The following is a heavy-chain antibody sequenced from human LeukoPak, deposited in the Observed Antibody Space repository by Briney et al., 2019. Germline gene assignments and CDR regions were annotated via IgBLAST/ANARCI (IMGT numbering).Heavy chain of an antibody. Sequence: GGSLRLSCEASGFSFTNTWMSWVRQAPGKGLEWVGRVKSKADDGTTDYAAPVQGRFTISRDDSKNTLYLQMNSLKIEDTAVYYCTRDLGAVAGIDYWGQGTLVTVSS. CDR1: GFSFTNTW. V-gene: IGHV3-15*01. CDR2: VKSKADDGTT. J-gene: IGHJ4*02. D-gene: IGHD6-19*01. CDR3: TRDLGAVAGIDY.